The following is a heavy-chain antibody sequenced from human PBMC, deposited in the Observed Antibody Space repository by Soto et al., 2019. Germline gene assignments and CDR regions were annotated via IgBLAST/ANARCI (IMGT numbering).Heavy chain of an antibody. J-gene: IGHJ4*02. Sequence: QITLKESGPTLVKPTQTLTLTCTFSGFSLSTSGVGVGWIRQPPGKALEWLALIYWNDDKRYSPSLKSRLTITKDTSKNQLVLTMTNMDPVDTATYYCAPYMVRGVFDYWGQGTLVTVSS. D-gene: IGHD3-10*01. CDR2: IYWNDDK. CDR1: GFSLSTSGVG. V-gene: IGHV2-5*01. CDR3: APYMVRGVFDY.